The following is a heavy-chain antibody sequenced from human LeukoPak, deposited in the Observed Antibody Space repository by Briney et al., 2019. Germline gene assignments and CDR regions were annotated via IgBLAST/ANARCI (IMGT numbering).Heavy chain of an antibody. CDR3: ARAAYCGGDCYLFDY. J-gene: IGHJ4*02. CDR2: IYYSGST. CDR1: SDSIYSSNYY. D-gene: IGHD2-21*02. Sequence: SETLSLTCTVSSDSIYSSNYYWGWIRQPPGKGLEWIGSIYYSGSTYYNSSLKSRVTISVDTSRNQFSLKLSSLTAADTAVYYCARAAYCGGDCYLFDYWGQGTLVTVFS. V-gene: IGHV4-39*01.